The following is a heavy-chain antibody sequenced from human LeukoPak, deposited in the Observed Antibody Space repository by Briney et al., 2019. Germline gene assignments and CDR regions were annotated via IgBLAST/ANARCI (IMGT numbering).Heavy chain of an antibody. CDR2: ISGSGGST. CDR3: AKDRGSDYCFDY. J-gene: IGHJ4*02. Sequence: GGSLRLSCAASGFTFSSYAMSWVRQAPGKGLEWASAISGSGGSTYYADSVKGRFTISRDNSKNTLYLQMNSLRAEDTAVYYCAKDRGSDYCFDYGGQGTLVTVSS. CDR1: GFTFSSYA. D-gene: IGHD3-22*01. V-gene: IGHV3-23*01.